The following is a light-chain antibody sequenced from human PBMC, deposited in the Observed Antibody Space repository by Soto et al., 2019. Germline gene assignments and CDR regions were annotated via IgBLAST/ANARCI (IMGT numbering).Light chain of an antibody. V-gene: IGKV3-15*01. J-gene: IGKJ2*01. CDR1: QSVNSN. CDR2: GAS. CDR3: QQYNNWPPYA. Sequence: EIVMTQSPATLSVSAGERATLSCRASQSVNSNLAWYQQKPGQAPRLLIYGASTRATGIPARFSGSGSGTECTLTISSLQSEDFAVYYCQQYNNWPPYAFGQGTKLEIK.